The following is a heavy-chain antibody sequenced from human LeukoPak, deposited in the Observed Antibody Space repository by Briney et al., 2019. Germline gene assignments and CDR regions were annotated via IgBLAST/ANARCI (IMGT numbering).Heavy chain of an antibody. CDR1: GGSFSGYY. CDR2: INHSGST. D-gene: IGHD3-22*01. CDR3: ARGKRRGDSSGYYYRGSDY. Sequence: SETLSLTCAVYGGSFSGYYWSWIRQPPGKGLEWIGEINHSGSTNYNPSLKSRVTISVDTSKNQFSLKLSSVTAADTAVYYCARGKRRGDSSGYYYRGSDYWGQGTLVTVSS. V-gene: IGHV4-34*01. J-gene: IGHJ4*02.